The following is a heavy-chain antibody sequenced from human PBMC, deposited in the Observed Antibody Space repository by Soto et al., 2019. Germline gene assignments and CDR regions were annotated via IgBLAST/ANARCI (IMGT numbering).Heavy chain of an antibody. CDR3: ARDLRSSRDAFDI. CDR2: IYSGGST. D-gene: IGHD6-19*01. Sequence: GGSLRLSCAASGFTVSSNYMSWVRQAPGKGLEWVSVIYSGGSTYYADSVKGRFTISRDNSKNTLYLQMNSLRAEDTAVYYCARDLRSSRDAFDIWGQGTMVTVSS. CDR1: GFTVSSNY. J-gene: IGHJ3*02. V-gene: IGHV3-66*01.